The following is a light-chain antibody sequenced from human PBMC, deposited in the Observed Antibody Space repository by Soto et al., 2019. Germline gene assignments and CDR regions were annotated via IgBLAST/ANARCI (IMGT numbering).Light chain of an antibody. CDR1: GSDVGAYNL. CDR3: SSYTTSNTRQIV. Sequence: QTALTQPASVSGSPGQSITISCTGTGSDVGAYNLVSWYQQHPGKAPKLIIYDVSTRPSGVSNPFSGSKSGNTASLTISGLQPEDEADYYCSSYTTSNTRQIVFGTGTKVTVL. CDR2: DVS. V-gene: IGLV2-14*01. J-gene: IGLJ1*01.